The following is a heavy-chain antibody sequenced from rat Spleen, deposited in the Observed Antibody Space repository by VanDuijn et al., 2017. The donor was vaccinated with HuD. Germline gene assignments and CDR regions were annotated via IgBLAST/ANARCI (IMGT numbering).Heavy chain of an antibody. Sequence: EVQLQESGPGLVKPSQSLSLTCSVTGHSITSSYRWNWIRKFPGNKLEWMGFINGAGSTDYNPSLKGRISITRDTSKNQFFLQVNSVTTEDTATYYCARVRSYYRDYLDYWGQGVMVTVSS. CDR1: GHSITSSYR. CDR3: ARVRSYYRDYLDY. CDR2: INGAGST. J-gene: IGHJ2*01. D-gene: IGHD1-1*01. V-gene: IGHV3-3*01.